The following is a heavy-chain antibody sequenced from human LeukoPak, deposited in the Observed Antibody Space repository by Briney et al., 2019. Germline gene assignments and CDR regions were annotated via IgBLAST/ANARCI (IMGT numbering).Heavy chain of an antibody. CDR2: INHSGST. CDR1: GGSFSGYY. Sequence: SETLSLTCAVYGGSFSGYYWSWIRQPPGKGLEWIGEINHSGSTNYNPSLKSRVTISVGTSKNQFSLKLSSVTAADTAVYYCARGLMRSGYNYWGQGTLVTVSS. D-gene: IGHD3-22*01. CDR3: ARGLMRSGYNY. V-gene: IGHV4-34*01. J-gene: IGHJ4*02.